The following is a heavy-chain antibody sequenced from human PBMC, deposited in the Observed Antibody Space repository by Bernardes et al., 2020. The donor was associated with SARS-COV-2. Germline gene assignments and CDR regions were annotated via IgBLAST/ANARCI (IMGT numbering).Heavy chain of an antibody. CDR2: ITPSSSTV. CDR3: ARGDYGDYELDY. CDR1: GFIFGSYS. J-gene: IGHJ4*02. V-gene: IGHV3-48*01. Sequence: GGSLRLSCAASGFIFGSYSMNWVRQAPGKGLEWVSYITPSSSTVYYADSVKGRFTISRDNAQNSLFLQINSLRAEDTAIYYCARGDYGDYELDYWGQGTLVTVPS. D-gene: IGHD4-17*01.